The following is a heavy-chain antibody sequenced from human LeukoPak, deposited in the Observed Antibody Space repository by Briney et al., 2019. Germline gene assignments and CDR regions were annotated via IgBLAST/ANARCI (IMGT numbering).Heavy chain of an antibody. V-gene: IGHV3-20*04. CDR2: INWNGGSI. CDR1: GFTFDDYG. CDR3: AREKEDSSGYYTDNYYFDY. J-gene: IGHJ4*02. Sequence: PGGSLRLSCAASGFTFDDYGMTWVRHAPGEGLEWVSDINWNGGSIGYADSVKGRFTVSRDNAKNSLYLQMSSLRAEDTAFYYCAREKEDSSGYYTDNYYFDYWGQGTLVTVSS. D-gene: IGHD3-22*01.